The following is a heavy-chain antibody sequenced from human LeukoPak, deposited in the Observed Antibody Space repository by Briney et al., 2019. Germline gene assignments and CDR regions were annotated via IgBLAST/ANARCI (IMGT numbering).Heavy chain of an antibody. V-gene: IGHV4-38-2*01. CDR1: GHSISSSYY. CDR3: ARNSTSWSFDL. D-gene: IGHD3-10*01. Sequence: SETLSLTCDVSGHSISSSYYWGWIRQPPGKGLEWIGTIYHSGSTYYNPSLKSRVTISADTSKNQFSLPLNSVTAADTAVYYCARNSTSWSFDLWGRGTLVTVSS. J-gene: IGHJ2*01. CDR2: IYHSGST.